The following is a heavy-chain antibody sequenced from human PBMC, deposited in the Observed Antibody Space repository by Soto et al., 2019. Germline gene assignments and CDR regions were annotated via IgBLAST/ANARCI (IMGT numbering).Heavy chain of an antibody. CDR1: GGSISSSSYY. D-gene: IGHD5-18*01. Sequence: SETLSLTCTVSGGSISSSSYYWGWIRQPPGKGLEWIGSIYYSGSTYYNPSLKSRVTISVDTSKNQFSLKLSSVTAADTAVYYCARLPFLGYSYGYVRRSPTSWFDPWGQGTLVTVSS. CDR2: IYYSGST. CDR3: ARLPFLGYSYGYVRRSPTSWFDP. V-gene: IGHV4-39*01. J-gene: IGHJ5*02.